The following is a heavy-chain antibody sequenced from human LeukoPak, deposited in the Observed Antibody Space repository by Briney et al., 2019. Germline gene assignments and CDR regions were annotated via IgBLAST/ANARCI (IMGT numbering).Heavy chain of an antibody. CDR2: MHQSGII. V-gene: IGHV4-4*02. D-gene: IGHD3-10*01. J-gene: IGHJ4*02. CDR1: GGSISSSDW. CDR3: ASADYYRIDF. Sequence: SGTLSLTCTVSGGSISSSDWWSWVRQPPGKGLEWIGEMHQSGIINYNPSLKSRVTMSLDKAKKQFSLKLSSVTAADTSVYFCASADYYRIDFWGQGTLVTVFS.